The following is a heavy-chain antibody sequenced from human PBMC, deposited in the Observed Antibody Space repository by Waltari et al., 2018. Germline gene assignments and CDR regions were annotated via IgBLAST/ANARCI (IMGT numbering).Heavy chain of an antibody. CDR1: GGSIDTPTHS. D-gene: IGHD5-12*01. V-gene: IGHV4-39*01. CDR2: ISYAGTT. J-gene: IGHJ3*01. Sequence: QLQLQESGPGPVKPSETLSLPCSVSGGSIDTPTHSWGWIRQPPGQGLEWIGTISYAGTTYTNPSLRSRLTMSRDTSKNQLSLTLGSTTAADTAVYYCATYIGASVGTAAFDVWGQGTMVTVSS. CDR3: ATYIGASVGTAAFDV.